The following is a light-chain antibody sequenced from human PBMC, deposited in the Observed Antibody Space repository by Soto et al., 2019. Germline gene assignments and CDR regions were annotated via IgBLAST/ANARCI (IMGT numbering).Light chain of an antibody. V-gene: IGKV2-30*02. CDR3: MQGTHWPIT. J-gene: IGKJ5*01. CDR1: QSLVHSDGIAY. Sequence: DAVMTQSPISLPVTLGKPGSISCRSNQSLVHSDGIAYFSWFQQRPGRSPRRLIYKVSNRDSGVPARFSGSGSGTDFALKISRVEAEDVGVYYCMQGTHWPITFGQGTRLE. CDR2: KVS.